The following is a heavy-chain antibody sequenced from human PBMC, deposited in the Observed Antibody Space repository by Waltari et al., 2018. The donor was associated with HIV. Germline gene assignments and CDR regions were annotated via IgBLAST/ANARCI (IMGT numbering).Heavy chain of an antibody. CDR1: GGTFSSYA. CDR3: ARELKQLSPQDYDSPPRGFDI. J-gene: IGHJ3*02. CDR2: IIPIFDTS. Sequence: QVQLVQSGAEVKKPGSSVKVSCKASGGTFSSYAISWMRQAPGQGLEWMGGIIPIFDTSNYAQKFQGRVTMTADESTSTAYMELSSLRSDDTAVYYCARELKQLSPQDYDSPPRGFDIWGQGTMVTVSS. V-gene: IGHV1-69*12. D-gene: IGHD3-22*01.